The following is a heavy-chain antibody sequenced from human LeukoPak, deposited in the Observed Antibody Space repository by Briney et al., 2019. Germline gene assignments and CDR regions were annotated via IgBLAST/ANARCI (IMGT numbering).Heavy chain of an antibody. CDR2: IYVGGGT. CDR3: AEGSNPFDY. Sequence: GGSLRLSCAASGFTVSSNYMSWVSQAPGKGLEWVSVIYVGGGTYYAGSVKGRFTISRDNSKNTLYLQMNSLRAEDTAVYYCAEGSNPFDYWGQGTLVTVSS. CDR1: GFTVSSNY. V-gene: IGHV3-53*01. J-gene: IGHJ4*02. D-gene: IGHD2-15*01.